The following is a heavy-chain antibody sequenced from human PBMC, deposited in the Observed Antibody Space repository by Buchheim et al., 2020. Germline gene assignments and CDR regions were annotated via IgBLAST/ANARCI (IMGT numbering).Heavy chain of an antibody. CDR2: INPNGGRT. CDR3: ARDNLDSTLTFDS. Sequence: QVQLVQSGAEVKKPGASVKVSCKASGYTFTSYYMHWVRQAPGQGLEWMGMINPNGGRTRYAQNFQGRVTMTRDTSTSTVYMELSSLRSEDTAVYYCARDNLDSTLTFDSWGQGTL. CDR1: GYTFTSYY. D-gene: IGHD2-2*01. V-gene: IGHV1-46*01. J-gene: IGHJ4*02.